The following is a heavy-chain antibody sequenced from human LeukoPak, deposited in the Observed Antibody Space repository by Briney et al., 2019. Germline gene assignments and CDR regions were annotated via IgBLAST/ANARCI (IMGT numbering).Heavy chain of an antibody. CDR2: IIPILGIA. Sequence: GASVKVSCKASGGTFSSYAISWVRQAPGQGLEWMGRIIPILGIANYAQKFQGRVTITADKSTSTAYMELNSLRAEDTAVYYCARETDDSSGPFDYWGQGTLVTVSS. V-gene: IGHV1-69*04. J-gene: IGHJ4*02. CDR3: ARETDDSSGPFDY. D-gene: IGHD3-22*01. CDR1: GGTFSSYA.